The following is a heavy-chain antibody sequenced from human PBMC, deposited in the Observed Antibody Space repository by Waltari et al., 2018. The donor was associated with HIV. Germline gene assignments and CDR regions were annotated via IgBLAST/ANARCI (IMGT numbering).Heavy chain of an antibody. D-gene: IGHD6-19*01. J-gene: IGHJ4*02. CDR3: ARDIGRYSSGRPATPMGGYYFDY. Sequence: QVQLQESGPGLVKPSETLSLTCTVSGGSVSSGSYYWSWIRQPPGKGLEWIGYIYYSGSTNYHPSRKSRVTISVDTSKNQFSLKLSSVTAADTAVYYCARDIGRYSSGRPATPMGGYYFDYWGQGTLVTVSS. V-gene: IGHV4-61*01. CDR1: GGSVSSGSYY. CDR2: IYYSGST.